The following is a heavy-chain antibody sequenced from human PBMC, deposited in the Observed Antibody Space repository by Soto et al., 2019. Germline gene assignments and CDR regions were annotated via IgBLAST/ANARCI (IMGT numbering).Heavy chain of an antibody. CDR3: ARDLIEMATSGFWVY. J-gene: IGHJ4*02. D-gene: IGHD5-12*01. CDR1: GGTFSSFS. CDR2: IIPIYGTA. V-gene: IGHV1-69*01. Sequence: QVHVVQSGAEVKKPGSSVKVSCKTSGGTFSSFSITWVRQAPGQGLEWMGGIIPIYGTAIYAQKFQDRVTITADESTRTVYLELSSLKSEDTAIYYCARDLIEMATSGFWVYWGQGSLVTVSS.